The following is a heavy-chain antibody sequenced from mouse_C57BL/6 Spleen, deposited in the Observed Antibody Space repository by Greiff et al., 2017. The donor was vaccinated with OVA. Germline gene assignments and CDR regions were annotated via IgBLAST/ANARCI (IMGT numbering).Heavy chain of an antibody. V-gene: IGHV1-18*01. CDR1: GYTFTDYN. CDR2: INPNNGGT. Sequence: VQLHQSGPELVKPGASVKLPCKASGYTFTDYNMDWVKQSHGKSLEWIGDINPNNGGTIYNQKFKGKATLTVDKSSSTAYMELRSLTSEDTAVYYCARRPYGNYGFDYWGQGTTLTVSS. D-gene: IGHD2-10*02. CDR3: ARRPYGNYGFDY. J-gene: IGHJ2*01.